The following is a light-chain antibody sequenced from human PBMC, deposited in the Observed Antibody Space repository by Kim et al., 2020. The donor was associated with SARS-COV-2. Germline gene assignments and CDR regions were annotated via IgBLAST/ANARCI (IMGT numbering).Light chain of an antibody. Sequence: TLSCTGTTSRIADYKYVSWYQQHPGKAPKLMTSDVSERPSGVANRFSGSKSGNTASLTISGLQAGDEADYYCSSYSGSSASYVFGTGTKVTVL. CDR1: TSRIADYKY. CDR2: DVS. CDR3: SSYSGSSASYV. J-gene: IGLJ1*01. V-gene: IGLV2-14*01.